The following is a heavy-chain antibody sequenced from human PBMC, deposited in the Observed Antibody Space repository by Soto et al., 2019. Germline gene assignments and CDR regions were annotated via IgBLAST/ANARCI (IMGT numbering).Heavy chain of an antibody. Sequence: SATLSITCTVSGGSISGFFWTWVRQPPGMPLEGLGHVSASGSTAYNPSVRSRLSLSLDVSKNRFSLELTSVTAADTATYFCARGGSTHYYYGLDVWGQGTTVTVSS. CDR2: VSASGST. V-gene: IGHV4-4*07. CDR3: ARGGSTHYYYGLDV. CDR1: GGSISGFF. D-gene: IGHD1-1*01. J-gene: IGHJ6*02.